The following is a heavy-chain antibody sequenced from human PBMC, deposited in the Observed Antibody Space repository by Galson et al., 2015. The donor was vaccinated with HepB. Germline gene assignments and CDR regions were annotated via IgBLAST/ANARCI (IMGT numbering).Heavy chain of an antibody. CDR2: KYHSGSA. Sequence: SETLSLTCAVSGGSISSANWWTWVRQSPGKGLEWIGEKYHSGSANYNPSLKSRVTISVGKSNNHFSLRLTSVTAADTAVYYCARGLWLGESSYGMDVWGQGTTVTVSS. J-gene: IGHJ6*02. CDR3: ARGLWLGESSYGMDV. CDR1: GGSISSANW. D-gene: IGHD3-10*01. V-gene: IGHV4-4*02.